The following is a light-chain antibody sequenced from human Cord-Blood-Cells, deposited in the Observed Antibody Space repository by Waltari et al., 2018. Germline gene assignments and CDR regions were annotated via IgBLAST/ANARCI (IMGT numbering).Light chain of an antibody. V-gene: IGLV2-14*01. CDR3: SSYTSSSTPVV. CDR1: SIDVGGYNY. Sequence: QSALTQPASVSGSPGQSITISCPGTSIDVGGYNYVSWYQQHPGKAPKLMIYDVSKRPSGVSNRFSGSKSGNTASLTISGLQAEDEADYYCSSYTSSSTPVVFGGGTKLTVL. CDR2: DVS. J-gene: IGLJ2*01.